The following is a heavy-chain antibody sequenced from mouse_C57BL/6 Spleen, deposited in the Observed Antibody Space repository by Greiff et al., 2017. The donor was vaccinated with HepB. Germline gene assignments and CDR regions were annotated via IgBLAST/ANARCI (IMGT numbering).Heavy chain of an antibody. Sequence: VQLQHSGPELVKPGASVKISCKASGYTFTDYNMDWVKQSHGKSLEWIGDINPNNGGTIYNQKFKGKATLTVDKSSSTAYMELRSLTSEDTAVYYCARSYGTKGWYFDVWGTGTTVTVSS. CDR2: INPNNGGT. J-gene: IGHJ1*03. CDR1: GYTFTDYN. D-gene: IGHD1-1*01. CDR3: ARSYGTKGWYFDV. V-gene: IGHV1-18*01.